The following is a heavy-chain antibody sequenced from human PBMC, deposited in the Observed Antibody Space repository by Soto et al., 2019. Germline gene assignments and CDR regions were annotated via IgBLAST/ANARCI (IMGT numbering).Heavy chain of an antibody. V-gene: IGHV3-23*01. Sequence: EVQLLESGGGLVQPGGSLRLSCAASGFTFNNYAMSWVRQAPGKGLEWVSTISSSGGSTYYADSVKGRFTISRDNSKNTLYMQMNSLRVEDTGGSYCAKERWVGYGMAVWGQGTTVIVSS. D-gene: IGHD1-26*01. CDR1: GFTFNNYA. J-gene: IGHJ6*01. CDR2: ISSSGGST. CDR3: AKERWVGYGMAV.